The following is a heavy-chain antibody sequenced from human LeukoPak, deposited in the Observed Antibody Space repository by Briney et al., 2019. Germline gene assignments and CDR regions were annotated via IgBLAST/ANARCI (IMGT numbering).Heavy chain of an antibody. D-gene: IGHD5-18*01. J-gene: IGHJ4*02. Sequence: GGSLRLSCAASGFTFSSYEMNWVRQAPGKGLEWVSYISSSGSTIYYADSVKGRFTISRDNAKKSLYLQMNSLRAEDTAVYYCARDERYSHFGYWGQGTLVTVSS. CDR1: GFTFSSYE. CDR2: ISSSGSTI. V-gene: IGHV3-48*03. CDR3: ARDERYSHFGY.